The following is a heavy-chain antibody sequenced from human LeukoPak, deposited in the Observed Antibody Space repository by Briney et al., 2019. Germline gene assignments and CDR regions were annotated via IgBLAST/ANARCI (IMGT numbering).Heavy chain of an antibody. CDR2: IYYSGST. D-gene: IGHD4-17*01. Sequence: SETLSLTCTVSGGSISSYYWSWIRQPPGKGLEWIGYIYYSGSTNYNPSLKSRVTISVDTSKNQFSLKLSSVTAADTAVYYCARDEAYGDLGAFDIWGQGTMVTVSS. J-gene: IGHJ3*02. CDR1: GGSISSYY. V-gene: IGHV4-59*01. CDR3: ARDEAYGDLGAFDI.